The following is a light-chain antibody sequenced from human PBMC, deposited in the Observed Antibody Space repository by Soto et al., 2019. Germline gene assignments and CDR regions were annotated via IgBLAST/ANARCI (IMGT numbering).Light chain of an antibody. CDR3: QSFDRTLSGYV. Sequence: QSVLTQPPSVSGAPGQRVSVSCTGSSSNIGADFDVHWYQQLPGAAPKLLIYDDTNRPSGVPDRFSGSKSGTSASLAITGLQVDDEGDYYCQSFDRTLSGYVFGTGTKVTVL. V-gene: IGLV1-40*01. CDR2: DDT. CDR1: SSNIGADFD. J-gene: IGLJ1*01.